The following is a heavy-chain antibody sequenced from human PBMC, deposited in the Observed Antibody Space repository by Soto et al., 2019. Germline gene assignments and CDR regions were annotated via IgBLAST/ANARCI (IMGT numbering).Heavy chain of an antibody. V-gene: IGHV1-69*01. CDR3: ARAPHSNYDILTGYYAY. CDR2: IIPIFGTA. Sequence: QVQLVQSGAEVKKPGSSVKVSCKASGGTFSSYAISWVRQAPGQGLEWMGGIIPIFGTANYAQKFQGRVPITADESTCTAYMELSSVRSEDTAVYYCARAPHSNYDILTGYYAYWGQGTLVTVSS. D-gene: IGHD3-9*01. J-gene: IGHJ4*02. CDR1: GGTFSSYA.